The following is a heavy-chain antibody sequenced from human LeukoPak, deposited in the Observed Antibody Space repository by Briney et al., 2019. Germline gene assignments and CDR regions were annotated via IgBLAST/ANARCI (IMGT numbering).Heavy chain of an antibody. CDR2: IYTSGST. CDR3: ARLAREYSSSWEYYFDY. J-gene: IGHJ4*02. Sequence: PSETLSLTCTVSGGSISSYYWSWIRQPPGKGLEWIGYIYTSGSTNYNPSLKSRVTISVDTSKNQFSLKLSSVTAADTAVYYCARLAREYSSSWEYYFDYWGQGTLVTVSS. D-gene: IGHD6-13*01. V-gene: IGHV4-4*09. CDR1: GGSISSYY.